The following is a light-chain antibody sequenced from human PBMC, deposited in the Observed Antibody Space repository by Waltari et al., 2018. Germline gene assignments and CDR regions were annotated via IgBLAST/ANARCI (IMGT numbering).Light chain of an antibody. Sequence: DIQLTQSPSFLSASVGDRVTITCRASQGISSYLAWYQQKPGKAPKLLIYTASTLQSGVPSRFSGSGSGTEFTLTISSLQPEDFATYYCQQYYSYPFTFGGGTKVEIK. J-gene: IGKJ4*01. CDR1: QGISSY. CDR2: TAS. V-gene: IGKV1-9*01. CDR3: QQYYSYPFT.